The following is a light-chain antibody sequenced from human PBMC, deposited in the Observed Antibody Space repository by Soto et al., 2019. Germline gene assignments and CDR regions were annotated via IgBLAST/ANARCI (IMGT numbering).Light chain of an antibody. Sequence: EIVLTQSPATLSLSPGERATLSCRASQSVSSYLAWYQQKPGQAPRLLIYDASNRATGIPARFGGSGSGTEFTLTISSLEPEDFAVYYCQQRSNWLTFGGGTKVEIK. CDR2: DAS. CDR1: QSVSSY. CDR3: QQRSNWLT. J-gene: IGKJ4*01. V-gene: IGKV3-11*01.